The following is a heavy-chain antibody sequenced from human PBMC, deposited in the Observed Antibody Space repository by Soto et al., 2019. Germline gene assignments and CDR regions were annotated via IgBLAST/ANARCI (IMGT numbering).Heavy chain of an antibody. D-gene: IGHD3-22*01. CDR2: ISGSGGST. Sequence: PGGSLRLSCAASGFTLSSYAMIWVRQAPGKGLEWVSAISGSGGSTYYADSVKGRFTISRDNSKNTLYLQMNSLRAEDTAVYYCAKDLVEYYYDLDAFDIWGQGTMVTVSS. V-gene: IGHV3-23*01. CDR3: AKDLVEYYYDLDAFDI. CDR1: GFTLSSYA. J-gene: IGHJ3*02.